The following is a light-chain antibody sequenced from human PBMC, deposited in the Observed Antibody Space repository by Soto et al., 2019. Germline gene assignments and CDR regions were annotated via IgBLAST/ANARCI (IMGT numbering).Light chain of an antibody. V-gene: IGLV2-14*01. CDR1: RSDVGGYFW. CDR3: VSYTSRSTYV. Sequence: QSVLTQPASLSGSPGQSITISCTGSRSDVGGYFWASWYQHHPGKAPKLVIYDVYQRPSGVSSRFSGSKSGNTAFLTISGLQTEDEADYYCVSYTSRSTYVFGSGTMVTVL. J-gene: IGLJ1*01. CDR2: DVY.